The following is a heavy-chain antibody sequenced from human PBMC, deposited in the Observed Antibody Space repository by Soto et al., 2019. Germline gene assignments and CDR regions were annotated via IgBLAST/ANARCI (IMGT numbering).Heavy chain of an antibody. CDR3: ARLRFRGHGHY. Sequence: QVQLQQWGAGLLKPSETLSLTCAVYGGSFSGYYWSWIRQPPGKGLEWIGEINHSGSTNYNPSLKSRVTISVDTSKNQFSLKLSSVTAADTAVYYCARLRFRGHGHYWGQGTLVTVSS. V-gene: IGHV4-34*01. CDR2: INHSGST. D-gene: IGHD3-10*01. J-gene: IGHJ4*02. CDR1: GGSFSGYY.